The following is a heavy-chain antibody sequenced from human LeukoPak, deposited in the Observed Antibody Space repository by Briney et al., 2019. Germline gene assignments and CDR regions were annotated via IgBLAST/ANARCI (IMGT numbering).Heavy chain of an antibody. CDR2: IHQSGGI. J-gene: IGHJ4*02. CDR3: ASGPEGRDY. V-gene: IGHV4-59*13. Sequence: SETLCLTCTVPGGSITSIYWSWSPQRPGKEREWRGHIHQSGGINYNPSLKSRVSISLDMSKNQFCLKLNSVTAADTAMYYCASGPEGRDYWGQGTLVTVSS. D-gene: IGHD1-14*01. CDR1: GGSITSIY.